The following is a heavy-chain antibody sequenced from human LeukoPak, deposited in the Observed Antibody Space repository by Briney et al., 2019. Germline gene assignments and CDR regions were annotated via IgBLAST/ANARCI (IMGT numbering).Heavy chain of an antibody. CDR2: ISFDGNTI. J-gene: IGHJ4*02. CDR3: AKDSRPSYFDY. V-gene: IGHV3-30*19. Sequence: PGGSLRLSCAASGFTFSSYGMHWVRQAPGKGLQWVAVISFDGNTIHYADSVKGRFTISRDTSKNTLYLQMNSLRAEDTAVYYCAKDSRPSYFDYWGQGTLVTVSS. CDR1: GFTFSSYG.